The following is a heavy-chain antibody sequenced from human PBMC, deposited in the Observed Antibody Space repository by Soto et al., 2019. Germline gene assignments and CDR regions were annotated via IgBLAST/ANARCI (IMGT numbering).Heavy chain of an antibody. CDR2: IDPSDSYT. V-gene: IGHV5-10-1*01. CDR3: ARDAPPHYYYYGMDV. J-gene: IGHJ6*02. CDR1: GYSFTSYW. Sequence: PGESLKISCKGSGYSFTSYWISWVRQMPGKGLEWMGRIDPSDSYTNYSPSFQDHVTISADKSISTAYLQWSSLKASDTAMYYCARDAPPHYYYYGMDVWGQGTTVTVSS.